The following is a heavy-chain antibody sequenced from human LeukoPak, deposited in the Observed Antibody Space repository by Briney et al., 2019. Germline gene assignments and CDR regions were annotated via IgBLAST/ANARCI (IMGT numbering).Heavy chain of an antibody. J-gene: IGHJ5*02. V-gene: IGHV1-8*02. D-gene: IGHD1-1*01. CDR2: MNPNSGNT. Sequence: ASVKVSCKASGYTFTSYGISWVRQAPGQGLEWMGWMNPNSGNTGYAQKFQGRVTMTRNTSISTAYMELSSLRSEDTAVYYCARGVTGTTSGWFDPWGQGTLVTVSS. CDR1: GYTFTSYG. CDR3: ARGVTGTTSGWFDP.